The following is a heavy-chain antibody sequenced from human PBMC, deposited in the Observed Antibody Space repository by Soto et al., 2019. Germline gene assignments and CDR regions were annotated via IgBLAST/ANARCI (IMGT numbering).Heavy chain of an antibody. CDR3: ISGSGNYGGNQIKYGMDV. Sequence: QVQLQESGPGLVKPSETLSLICTVSGGSVRRGSYFWTWIRQPPGKGLEWLGSFYYTESPQYNPSLKGRVTISVDTPRNQFSLNLTSVTAADTALYFCISGSGNYGGNQIKYGMDVWGQGTTVTVSS. CDR1: GGSVRRGSYF. V-gene: IGHV4-61*01. CDR2: FYYTESP. D-gene: IGHD3-3*01. J-gene: IGHJ6*02.